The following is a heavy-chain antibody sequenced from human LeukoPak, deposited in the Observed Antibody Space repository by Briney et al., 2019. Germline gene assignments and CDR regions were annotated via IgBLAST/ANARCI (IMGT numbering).Heavy chain of an antibody. CDR1: GYSISSGYY. CDR3: ARDRLRDGYNPDAFDI. J-gene: IGHJ3*02. CDR2: IYHSGST. V-gene: IGHV4-38-2*02. D-gene: IGHD5-24*01. Sequence: PSETLSLTCTVSGYSISSGYYWGWIRQPPGKGLEWIGSIYHSGSTYYNPSLKSRVTISVDTSKNQFSLKLSSVTAADTAVYYCARDRLRDGYNPDAFDIRGQGTMVTVSS.